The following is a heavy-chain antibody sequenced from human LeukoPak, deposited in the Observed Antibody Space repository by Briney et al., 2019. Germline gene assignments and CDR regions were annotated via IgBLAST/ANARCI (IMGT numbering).Heavy chain of an antibody. CDR2: IYTSGST. CDR1: GGSISSYY. J-gene: IGHJ4*02. Sequence: SETLSLNRTVSGGSISSYYWSWIRQPAGKGLEWIGRIYTSGSTNYNPSLKSRVTMSVDTSKNQFSLKLSSVTAADTAVYYCAREDYDILTGYPFDYWGQGTLVTVSS. CDR3: AREDYDILTGYPFDY. D-gene: IGHD3-9*01. V-gene: IGHV4-4*07.